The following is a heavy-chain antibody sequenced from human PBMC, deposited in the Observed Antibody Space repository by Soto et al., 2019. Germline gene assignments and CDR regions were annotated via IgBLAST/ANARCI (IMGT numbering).Heavy chain of an antibody. J-gene: IGHJ4*02. CDR2: FSAGGRA. CDR1: GFSFSNYA. Sequence: EVQLLESGGGLVQPGGSLRLSCEASGFSFSNYALSWVRQAPGKGLEWVSTFSAGGRAYYADSVKGRFTIAKDFSKNMLHLQTNSLRAEDTAVYFCAKESMPEHYGDTLFDHWGQGTRVTVSS. D-gene: IGHD4-17*01. V-gene: IGHV3-23*01. CDR3: AKESMPEHYGDTLFDH.